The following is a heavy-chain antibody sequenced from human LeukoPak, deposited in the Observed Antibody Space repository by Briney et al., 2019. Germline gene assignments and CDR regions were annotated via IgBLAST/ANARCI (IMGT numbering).Heavy chain of an antibody. CDR3: ARDLYGSGRYQRDY. J-gene: IGHJ4*02. D-gene: IGHD3-10*01. Sequence: GGSLRLSFAASGFTFSNYWMNWVRQAPGKGLEWVANIKQDGSEKYYVDSVKGRFPISRDNAKNSLYLQMNSLRAEDTAVYYCARDLYGSGRYQRDYWGQGTLVTVSS. CDR1: GFTFSNYW. V-gene: IGHV3-7*01. CDR2: IKQDGSEK.